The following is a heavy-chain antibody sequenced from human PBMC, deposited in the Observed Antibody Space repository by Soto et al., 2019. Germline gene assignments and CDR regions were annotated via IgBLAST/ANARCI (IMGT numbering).Heavy chain of an antibody. D-gene: IGHD5-12*01. CDR3: ARDGGDGYNMYYYYYATDV. CDR1: GGTFSSYA. V-gene: IGHV1-69*01. Sequence: QVQLVQSGAEVKKPGSSVKVSCKASGGTFSSYAISWVRQAPGQGLEWMGGSIPIFGTANYAQKFQGRVTITADQSTSTAYMELSSLRSEDTAVYYCARDGGDGYNMYYYYYATDVWGQGTTVTVSS. J-gene: IGHJ6*02. CDR2: SIPIFGTA.